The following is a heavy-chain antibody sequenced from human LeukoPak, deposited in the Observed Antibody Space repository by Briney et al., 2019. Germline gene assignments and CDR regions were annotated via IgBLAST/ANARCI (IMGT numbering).Heavy chain of an antibody. CDR3: ARVGATSWY. D-gene: IGHD1-26*01. V-gene: IGHV3-23*01. J-gene: IGHJ4*02. Sequence: GGSLRLSCAASGFTFSCYAMIWVRQAPGKGLEGVSAISGSGGSTYSAYSVKGRFTIARDNSKNTLYLQMNSLRAEDTAVYYCARVGATSWYWGQGTLVTVSS. CDR2: ISGSGGST. CDR1: GFTFSCYA.